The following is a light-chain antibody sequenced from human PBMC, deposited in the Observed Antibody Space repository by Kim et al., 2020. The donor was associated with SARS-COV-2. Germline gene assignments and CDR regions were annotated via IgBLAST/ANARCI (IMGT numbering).Light chain of an antibody. CDR2: DVT. V-gene: IGLV2-14*04. CDR3: ASYTRTNTHI. CDR1: SSDIGGYNY. J-gene: IGLJ2*01. Sequence: GQSITLSCTGTSSDIGGYNYVSWYQQHPARAPKLIIYDVTERPSGISDRFSGSKSANTASLTISGLQPEDEANYFCASYTRTNTHIFGGGTQVTVL.